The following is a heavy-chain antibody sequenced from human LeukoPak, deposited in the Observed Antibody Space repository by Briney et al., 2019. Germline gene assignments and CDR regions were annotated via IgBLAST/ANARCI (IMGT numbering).Heavy chain of an antibody. Sequence: WASVKVSCKASGYTFTSYYMHWVRQAPGQGLEWMGIINPSGGSTSYAQNFQGRVTMTRDTSTSTVYMELSSLRAEDTAVYYCATTPLWLVPEFDYWGQGTLVTVSS. J-gene: IGHJ4*02. D-gene: IGHD6-19*01. V-gene: IGHV1-46*01. CDR1: GYTFTSYY. CDR2: INPSGGST. CDR3: ATTPLWLVPEFDY.